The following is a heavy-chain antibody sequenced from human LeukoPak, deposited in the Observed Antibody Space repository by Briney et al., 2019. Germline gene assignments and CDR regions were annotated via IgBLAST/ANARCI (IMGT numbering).Heavy chain of an antibody. CDR2: IKAGNGDT. CDR3: ARDDCGDTCYPGGY. V-gene: IGHV1-3*01. Sequence: ASVKVSCKASGYIFTKYVVHGVRQAPGQRPEWMGWIKAGNGDTKYSQNFQGRLTITRDTSASTVYMELSSLTSEDTALYYCARDDCGDTCYPGGYWGQGTLVTVSS. CDR1: GYIFTKYV. D-gene: IGHD2-21*01. J-gene: IGHJ4*02.